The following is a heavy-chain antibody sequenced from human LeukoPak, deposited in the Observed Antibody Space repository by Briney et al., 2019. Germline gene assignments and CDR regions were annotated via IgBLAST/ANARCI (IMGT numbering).Heavy chain of an antibody. J-gene: IGHJ3*02. Sequence: GESLQISFKGSGYSFKTYWISWVRPMPGKGLAWMGRIDPSDSYTNYSPSFQGHVTISADKSISTAYLQWSSLKASDTAMYYCARVYCSGGRCLDAFDIWGQGTMVTVSS. CDR1: GYSFKTYW. CDR2: IDPSDSYT. V-gene: IGHV5-10-1*01. D-gene: IGHD2-15*01. CDR3: ARVYCSGGRCLDAFDI.